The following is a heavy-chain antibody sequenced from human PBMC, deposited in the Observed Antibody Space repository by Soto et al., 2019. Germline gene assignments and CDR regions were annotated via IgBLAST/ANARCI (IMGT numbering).Heavy chain of an antibody. CDR3: ARLRRYRSSSGAFDY. Sequence: KPGGSLRLSCAASGFTFSDHYMSWIRQAPGKGLEWVSYISSSSSYTNYADSVKGRFTISRDNAKNSLYLQMNSLRAEDTAVYYCARLRRYRSSSGAFDYWGQGTLVTVSS. CDR2: ISSSSSYT. CDR1: GFTFSDHY. D-gene: IGHD6-6*01. J-gene: IGHJ4*02. V-gene: IGHV3-11*06.